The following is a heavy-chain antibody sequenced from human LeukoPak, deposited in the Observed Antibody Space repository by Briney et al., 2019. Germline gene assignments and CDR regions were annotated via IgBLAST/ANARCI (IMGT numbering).Heavy chain of an antibody. V-gene: IGHV4-39*01. CDR2: IDHAGTT. J-gene: IGHJ4*02. CDR1: GGSIITNDYW. D-gene: IGHD5-24*01. CDR3: ARRRDGYNQLDY. Sequence: PSETLSLTCSVSGGSIITNDYWWGWLRQPPGKGLEWIGTIDHAGTTFYNVSLKSRVTISVDKPHNQFSLRLNSVGAADTAVYYRARRRDGYNQLDYWGQGTLVTVSS.